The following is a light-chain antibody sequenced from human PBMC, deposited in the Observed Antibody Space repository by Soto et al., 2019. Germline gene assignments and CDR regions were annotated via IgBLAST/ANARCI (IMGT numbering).Light chain of an antibody. CDR1: SGSVSTSSY. V-gene: IGLV8-61*01. CDR3: VLYMGGGISM. Sequence: QAVVTQEPSFSVSPGGTVTLTCGLSSGSVSTSSYPSWYQQTPGQAPRTLIYNTNTRSSGVPDRFSGSILGNKAALTITGAQADDESDYYCVLYMGGGISMFGGGTKLTVL. J-gene: IGLJ3*02. CDR2: NTN.